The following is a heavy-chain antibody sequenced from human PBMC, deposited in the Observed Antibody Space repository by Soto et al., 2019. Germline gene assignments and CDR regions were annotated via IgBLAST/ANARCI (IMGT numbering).Heavy chain of an antibody. CDR3: ARLHSSGWYLGY. CDR2: IXXGXXXX. CDR1: GYSFTSYW. D-gene: IGHD6-19*01. V-gene: IGHV5-51*01. Sequence: PGESLKTSCKGSGYSFTSYWICWVRQMPGKGLXWMXXIXXGXXXXXYXXSFQGQVTISADKSISTAYLQWSSLKASDTAMYYCARLHSSGWYLGYWGQGTLVTAS. J-gene: IGHJ4*02.